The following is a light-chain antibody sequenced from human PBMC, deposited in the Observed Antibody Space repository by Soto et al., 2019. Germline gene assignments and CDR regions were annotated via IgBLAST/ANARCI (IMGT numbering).Light chain of an antibody. J-gene: IGKJ4*01. CDR3: QQRSNWPLT. CDR2: DAS. CDR1: PKVSSY. V-gene: IGKV3-11*01. Sequence: EIVLTQSPATLSLSPGERATLSCRASPKVSSYLAWYQQKPGQAPRLLIYDASNRATGIPARFSGSGSGTDFTLTISSLEPEDFAVYYCQQRSNWPLTFGGGTKVEI.